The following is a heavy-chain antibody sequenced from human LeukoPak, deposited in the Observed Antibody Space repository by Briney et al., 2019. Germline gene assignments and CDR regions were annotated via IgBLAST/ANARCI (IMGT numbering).Heavy chain of an antibody. CDR1: GGSFSGYY. Sequence: SETLSLTCAVYGGSFSGYYWSWIRQPPGEGLEWIGEINHSGSTNYNPSLKSRVTISVDTSKNQFSLKLSSVTAADTAVYYCAIGRRGCNGVWGQGTLVTVSS. CDR3: AIGRRGCNGV. V-gene: IGHV4-34*01. J-gene: IGHJ4*02. CDR2: INHSGST. D-gene: IGHD2-8*01.